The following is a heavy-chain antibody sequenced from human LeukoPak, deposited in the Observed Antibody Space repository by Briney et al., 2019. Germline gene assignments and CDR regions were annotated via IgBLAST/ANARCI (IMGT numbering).Heavy chain of an antibody. CDR2: IYYSGNT. Sequence: SQTLSHTCTVSGGSISSGDYYWSWIRQPPGKGLEWIGYIYYSGNTYYNPSLKSRISISVDTSKNQFSLKLSSVTAADTAVYYCARDQGGSGTYPFDYWGQGTLVTVSS. V-gene: IGHV4-30-4*01. CDR1: GGSISSGDYY. J-gene: IGHJ4*02. D-gene: IGHD3-10*01. CDR3: ARDQGGSGTYPFDY.